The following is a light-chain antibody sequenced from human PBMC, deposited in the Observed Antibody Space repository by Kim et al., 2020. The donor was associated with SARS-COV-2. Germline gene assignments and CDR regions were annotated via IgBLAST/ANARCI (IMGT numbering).Light chain of an antibody. J-gene: IGLJ2*01. V-gene: IGLV3-1*01. CDR2: QDT. Sequence: SVDPGETTSITCSGDKMGHTHASWYQLKPGQSPVLVMYQDTQRPSGIPERFSGSNSGNTATLTISGTQAMDEADYYCQAWDSSTVVFGGGTQLTVL. CDR1: KMGHTH. CDR3: QAWDSSTVV.